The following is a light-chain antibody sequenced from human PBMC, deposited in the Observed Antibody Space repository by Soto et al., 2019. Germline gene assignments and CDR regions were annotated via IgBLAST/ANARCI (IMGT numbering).Light chain of an antibody. CDR2: EVS. Sequence: QSVLTQPVSVSGSPGQSITISGTGTTNDVGGYNYVSWYQQHPGKAPKLLIFEVSSRPSGVSNRFSGSKSGNTASLTISALQAEDEADYFCNSYTSSTSRPYVFGTGTKVTVL. CDR3: NSYTSSTSRPYV. CDR1: TNDVGGYNY. J-gene: IGLJ1*01. V-gene: IGLV2-14*01.